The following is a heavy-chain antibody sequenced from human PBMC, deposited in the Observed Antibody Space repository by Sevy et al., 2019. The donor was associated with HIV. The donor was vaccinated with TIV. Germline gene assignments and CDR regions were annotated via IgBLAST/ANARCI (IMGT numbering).Heavy chain of an antibody. CDR1: GYTFTSYG. J-gene: IGHJ6*02. CDR2: ISAYNGNT. CDR3: AGVDYGDDVRYYYYYGMDV. Sequence: ASVKVSCKASGYTFTSYGISWVRQAPGQGLEWMGWISAYNGNTNYAQKLQGRVTMTTDTSTSTAYMELRSLRSDDTAVYYCAGVDYGDDVRYYYYYGMDVWGQGTTVTVSS. V-gene: IGHV1-18*01. D-gene: IGHD4-17*01.